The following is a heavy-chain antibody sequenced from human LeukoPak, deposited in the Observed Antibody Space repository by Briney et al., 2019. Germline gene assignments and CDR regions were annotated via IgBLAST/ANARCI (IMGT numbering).Heavy chain of an antibody. CDR2: INPNSGGT. J-gene: IGHJ6*02. Sequence: GASVKVSCKASGYTFTGYYMHWVRQAPGQGLEWMGWINPNSGGTNYAQKFQGRVTMTRDTSISTAYMELSRLRSDDTAVYYCATRTGRLGDYSYGMDVWGQGTTVTVSS. CDR3: ATRTGRLGDYSYGMDV. CDR1: GYTFTGYY. V-gene: IGHV1-2*02. D-gene: IGHD1-14*01.